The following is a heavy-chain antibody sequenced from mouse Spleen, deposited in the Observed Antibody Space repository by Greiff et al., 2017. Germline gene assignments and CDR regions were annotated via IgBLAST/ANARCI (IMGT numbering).Heavy chain of an antibody. V-gene: IGHV2-5-1*01. CDR2: IWRGGST. D-gene: IGHD1-2*01. Sequence: VKLVESGPSLVQPSQSLSITCTVSGFSLTSYGVHWVRQSPGKGLEWLGVIWRGGSTDYNAAFMSRLSITKDNSKSQVFFKMNSLQADDTAIYYCAKNNGYGAMDYWGQGTSVTVSS. CDR1: GFSLTSYG. CDR3: AKNNGYGAMDY. J-gene: IGHJ4*01.